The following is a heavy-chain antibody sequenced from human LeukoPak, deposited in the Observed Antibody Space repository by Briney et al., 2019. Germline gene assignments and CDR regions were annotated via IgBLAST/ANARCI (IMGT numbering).Heavy chain of an antibody. CDR3: ARSMYVSSPFDP. Sequence: PSETLSLTCAAFGFSINNHYWSWIRQPPGKGLEWIGYIYYSGSTNYNPSLKSRVTISLDTSTNQFSLELTSVTAAATAVYYCARSMYVSSPFDPWGQGTLVSVSS. D-gene: IGHD2-8*01. J-gene: IGHJ5*02. V-gene: IGHV4-59*11. CDR2: IYYSGST. CDR1: GFSINNHY.